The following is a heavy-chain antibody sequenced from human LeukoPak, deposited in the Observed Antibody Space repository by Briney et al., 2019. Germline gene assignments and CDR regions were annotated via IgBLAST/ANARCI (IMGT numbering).Heavy chain of an antibody. CDR3: ARDSAAYYDILTGYWNAFDI. D-gene: IGHD3-9*01. V-gene: IGHV4-59*12. J-gene: IGHJ3*02. CDR1: GGSISSYY. Sequence: SETLSLTCTVSGGSISSYYWSWIRQPPGKGLEWIGYIYYSGSTNYNPSLKSRVTMSVDTSKNQFSLKLSSVTAADTAVYYCARDSAAYYDILTGYWNAFDIWGQGTMVTVSS. CDR2: IYYSGST.